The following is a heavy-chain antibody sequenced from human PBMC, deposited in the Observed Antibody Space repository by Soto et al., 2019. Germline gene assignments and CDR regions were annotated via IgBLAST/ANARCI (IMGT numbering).Heavy chain of an antibody. CDR2: IGSSGGYI. D-gene: IGHD2-2*01. V-gene: IGHV3-21*01. CDR1: GFIFSDFS. J-gene: IGHJ6*02. CDR3: GREKKHQSLGGRFGMDV. Sequence: GGSLRLSCAVSGFIFSDFSMNWVRQAPGKGLEWVASIGSSGGYIFYADSVKGRFTISRDNAKKSLDLQINSLRAEHTAVYYCGREKKHQSLGGRFGMDVWDQGTTVTVSS.